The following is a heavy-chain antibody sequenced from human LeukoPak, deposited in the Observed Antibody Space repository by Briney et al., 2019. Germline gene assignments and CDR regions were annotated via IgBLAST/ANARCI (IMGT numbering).Heavy chain of an antibody. D-gene: IGHD6-19*01. V-gene: IGHV3-30*02. CDR2: IRYDGNNK. Sequence: GGSLRLSCAASGFPFSDYVMHWVRQAPGKGLEWVSVIRYDGNNKYYADSVKGRFTISRDNSKNTLYLQMNSLRAEDTAVYYCAKDRNKYSSGLFDYWGQGTLVTVSS. CDR1: GFPFSDYV. CDR3: AKDRNKYSSGLFDY. J-gene: IGHJ4*02.